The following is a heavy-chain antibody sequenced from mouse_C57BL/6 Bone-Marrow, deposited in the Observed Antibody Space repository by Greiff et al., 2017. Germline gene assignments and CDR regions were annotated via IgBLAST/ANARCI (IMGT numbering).Heavy chain of an antibody. CDR3: ARRGGYYYGSSHGGYVDV. Sequence: QVQLQQPGAELVKPGASVKLSCKASGYTFTSYWMHWVKQRPGRGLEWIGRIDPNSGGTKYNEKFKSKATLTVAKPSSTAYMQLSSLTSEDSAVYYCARRGGYYYGSSHGGYVDVWGTGTTVTVSS. CDR2: IDPNSGGT. V-gene: IGHV1-72*01. D-gene: IGHD1-1*01. J-gene: IGHJ1*03. CDR1: GYTFTSYW.